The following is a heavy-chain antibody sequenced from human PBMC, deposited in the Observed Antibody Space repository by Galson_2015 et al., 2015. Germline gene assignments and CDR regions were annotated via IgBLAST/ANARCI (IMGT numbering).Heavy chain of an antibody. CDR2: INNNGRTT. CDR1: GFSFGDFW. V-gene: IGHV3-74*01. D-gene: IGHD4-23*01. J-gene: IGHJ5*02. Sequence: SLRLSCAASGFSFGDFWMHWVRQAPGSGLVWVSRINNNGRTTDYADSVKGRFVISRDNAKNTLYLQMNSLRAEDTAVYYCARFRASRGGFLPAWGPGILVTVSS. CDR3: ARFRASRGGFLPA.